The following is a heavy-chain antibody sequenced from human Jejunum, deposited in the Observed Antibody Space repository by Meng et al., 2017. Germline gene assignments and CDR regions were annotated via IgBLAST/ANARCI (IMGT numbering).Heavy chain of an antibody. V-gene: IGHV4-61*01. CDR3: ARDNWGSLDY. D-gene: IGHD7-27*01. CDR1: GGPVSSNNDG. J-gene: IGHJ4*02. Sequence: HEVGPGPVGPSRSLAPTCTVAGGPVSSNNDGWGGFRQPPGKGLEWIGYGSTNHNPSLKSRVTISVDTSKNQFFLTLNSVTAADTAIYYCARDNWGSLDYWGQGILVTVSS. CDR2: GST.